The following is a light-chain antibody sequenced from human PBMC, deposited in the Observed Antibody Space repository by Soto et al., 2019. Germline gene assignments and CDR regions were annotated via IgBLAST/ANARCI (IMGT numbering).Light chain of an antibody. V-gene: IGKV2-24*01. J-gene: IGKJ2*01. CDR1: QSLVHSDGNTY. CDR2: KIS. CDR3: IQATQFPYT. Sequence: DIVMTQTPLSSPVTLGQPASISCRSSQSLVHSDGNTYLSWLQQRPGQPPRLLIYKISNRFSGXXXXXXXXXXXXXXXXXXXRVEAEDVGVYYCIQATQFPYTFGQGTKLEIK.